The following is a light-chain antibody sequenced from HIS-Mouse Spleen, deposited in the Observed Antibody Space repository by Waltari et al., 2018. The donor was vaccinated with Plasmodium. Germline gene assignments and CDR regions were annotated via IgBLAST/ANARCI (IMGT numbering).Light chain of an antibody. CDR2: GAS. Sequence: EIVMTQSPATLSVVPGDRATLPCRASQTVSSNLPWYQQKPGQAPRLLIYGASTRATGIPAMFSCSGSETEFTLCISSLQSENFAVYYCQQYNNWSFTFGPGTKVDIK. CDR1: QTVSSN. V-gene: IGKV3-15*01. J-gene: IGKJ3*01. CDR3: QQYNNWSFT.